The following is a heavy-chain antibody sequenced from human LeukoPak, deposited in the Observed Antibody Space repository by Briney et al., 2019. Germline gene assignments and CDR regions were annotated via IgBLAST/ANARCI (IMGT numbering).Heavy chain of an antibody. CDR1: GYTFTSYG. Sequence: GASVTVSCKASGYTFTSYGISWVRQAPGQGLEWKGWISAYNGNTNYAQKLQGRATMTTDTSTSTAYMELRSLRSDDTAVYYCARVSQLGYWSGGSCPYYYHGMDVWGKGTTVTASS. J-gene: IGHJ6*04. D-gene: IGHD2-15*01. CDR3: ARVSQLGYWSGGSCPYYYHGMDV. V-gene: IGHV1-18*04. CDR2: ISAYNGNT.